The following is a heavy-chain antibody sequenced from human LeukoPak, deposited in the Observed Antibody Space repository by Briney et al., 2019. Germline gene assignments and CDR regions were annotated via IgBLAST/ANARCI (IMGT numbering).Heavy chain of an antibody. CDR3: TTGITMVRGVIHLIDY. V-gene: IGHV3-15*01. Sequence: GGSLRLSCAASGFTFSNAWMSWVRQAPGKGLEWVGRIKSKTDGGTTDYAAPVKGRYTISRDDSKNTLYLQMNSLKTEDTAVYYCTTGITMVRGVIHLIDYWGQGTLVTVSS. CDR1: GFTFSNAW. D-gene: IGHD3-10*01. CDR2: IKSKTDGGTT. J-gene: IGHJ4*02.